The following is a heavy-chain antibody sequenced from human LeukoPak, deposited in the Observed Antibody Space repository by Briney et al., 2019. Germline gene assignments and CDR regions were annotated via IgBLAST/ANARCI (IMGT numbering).Heavy chain of an antibody. J-gene: IGHJ5*02. V-gene: IGHV3-7*03. CDR3: AKDRGPYVGIDNNWFDP. CDR2: INRAGNEK. CDR1: GFTFDDYW. D-gene: IGHD3-10*02. Sequence: PGGSLRLSCAASGFTFDDYWMTWARHIPGKGLEWVANINRAGNEKYYVESVEGRFIISRDNSKNTLYLQMNSLRAEDTAVYYCAKDRGPYVGIDNNWFDPWGQGTLVIVSS.